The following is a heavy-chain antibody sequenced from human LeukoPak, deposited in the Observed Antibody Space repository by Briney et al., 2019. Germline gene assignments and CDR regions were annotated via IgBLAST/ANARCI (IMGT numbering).Heavy chain of an antibody. J-gene: IGHJ4*02. CDR3: ARAPGYGAAYYFDY. V-gene: IGHV3-30*19. CDR2: VSYDGSYK. CDR1: GFTFSRHG. Sequence: GGSLRLSCAASGFTFSRHGMHWVRQAPGKGLEWVAVVSYDGSYKYYADSVKGRFTISRDNSKNTLYLQMNSLRAEDTAVYYCARAPGYGAAYYFDYWGQGTLVTVSS. D-gene: IGHD1-1*01.